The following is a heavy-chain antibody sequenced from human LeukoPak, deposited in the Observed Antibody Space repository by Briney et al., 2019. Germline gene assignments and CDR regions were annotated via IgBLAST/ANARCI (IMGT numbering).Heavy chain of an antibody. J-gene: IGHJ6*04. V-gene: IGHV3-21*04. Sequence: PGGSLRLSCAASGFTFSNYSMNWVRQAPGKGLEWVSSISSSGRHIYYADSVKGRFTISRDNAKNSLYLQMNSLRAEDTALYYCARARRIGGVAGTEDVWGKGTTVTVSS. CDR1: GFTFSNYS. CDR3: ARARRIGGVAGTEDV. D-gene: IGHD6-19*01. CDR2: ISSSGRHI.